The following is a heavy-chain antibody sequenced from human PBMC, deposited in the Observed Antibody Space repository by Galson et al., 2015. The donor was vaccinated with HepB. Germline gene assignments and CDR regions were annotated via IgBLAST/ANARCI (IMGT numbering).Heavy chain of an antibody. CDR2: INPSGGST. CDR3: ARTRHCSGGSCYSTFDY. CDR1: GYTFTSYY. V-gene: IGHV1-46*03. D-gene: IGHD2-15*01. J-gene: IGHJ4*02. Sequence: CKASGYTFTSYYMHWVRQAPGQGLEWMGIINPSGGSTSYAQKFQGRVTMTRDTSTSTVYMELSSLRSEDTAAYYCARTRHCSGGSCYSTFDYWGQGTLVTVSS.